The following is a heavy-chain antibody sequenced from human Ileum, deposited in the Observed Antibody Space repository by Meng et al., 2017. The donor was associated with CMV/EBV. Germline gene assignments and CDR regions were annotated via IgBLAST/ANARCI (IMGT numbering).Heavy chain of an antibody. Sequence: RLKLPESGPGLVKPSGTLSLTCTVSGGSISSSSYYWGWIRQPPGKGLEWIGSIYYSGSTYYNPSLKSRVTISVDTSKNQFSLKLSSVTAADTAVYYCTRGRVGDWGFDFWGQGTLVTVSS. CDR3: TRGRVGDWGFDF. V-gene: IGHV4-39*06. D-gene: IGHD1-26*01. CDR2: IYYSGST. CDR1: GGSISSSSYY. J-gene: IGHJ4*02.